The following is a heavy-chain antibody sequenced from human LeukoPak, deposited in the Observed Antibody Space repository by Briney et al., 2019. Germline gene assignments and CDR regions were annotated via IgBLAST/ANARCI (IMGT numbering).Heavy chain of an antibody. CDR1: GFTFNNFA. D-gene: IGHD4-23*01. V-gene: IGHV3-23*01. Sequence: GGSLRLSCAASGFTFNNFAMNWVRQAPGKGLEWVSAISGSVDNTYYADSVKGRFTISRDSSKNTLYLQMSSLRAEDTAVYFCAKGRGKVVTPFDFWGQGTLVTVSS. CDR3: AKGRGKVVTPFDF. J-gene: IGHJ4*02. CDR2: ISGSVDNT.